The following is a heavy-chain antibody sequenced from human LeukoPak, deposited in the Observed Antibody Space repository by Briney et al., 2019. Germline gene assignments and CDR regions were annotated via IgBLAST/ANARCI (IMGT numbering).Heavy chain of an antibody. Sequence: PGGSLRLSCAASGFTFSSHAMSWVRQAPGKGLEWVSVISAGGSTYYADSVKGRFTISRDNSKNTLYLQMNSLRAEDTAVYYCAKDRYGGYEFDYWGQGTLVTVSS. V-gene: IGHV3-23*01. CDR3: AKDRYGGYEFDY. D-gene: IGHD5-12*01. J-gene: IGHJ4*02. CDR1: GFTFSSHA. CDR2: ISAGGST.